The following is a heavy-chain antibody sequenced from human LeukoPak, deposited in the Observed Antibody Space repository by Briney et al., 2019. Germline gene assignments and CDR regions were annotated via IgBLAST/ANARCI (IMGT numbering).Heavy chain of an antibody. V-gene: IGHV4-61*02. CDR3: ARQPKMTTVTSHLRVRPHDGKLNAFDI. J-gene: IGHJ3*02. CDR1: GGSISSGSYY. Sequence: PSETLSLTCTVSGGSISSGSYYWSWIRQPAGKGLEWIGRIYTSGSTNYNPSLKSRVTISVDTSKNQFSLKLSSVTAADTAVYYCARQPKMTTVTSHLRVRPHDGKLNAFDIWGQGTMVTVSS. CDR2: IYTSGST. D-gene: IGHD4-17*01.